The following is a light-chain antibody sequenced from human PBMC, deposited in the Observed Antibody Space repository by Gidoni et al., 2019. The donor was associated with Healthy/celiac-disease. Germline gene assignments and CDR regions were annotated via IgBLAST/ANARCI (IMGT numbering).Light chain of an antibody. J-gene: IGKJ2*04. CDR3: QQSYSTPQGS. Sequence: DIQMTQSPSSLSASVGDRVTITCRASQSISSYLNWYQQKPGKAPKLLIYAASSLQSGVPSRFSGSGSGTDFTLTISSLQPEDFATYYCQQSYSTPQGSLGQGTKLEIK. V-gene: IGKV1-39*01. CDR1: QSISSY. CDR2: AAS.